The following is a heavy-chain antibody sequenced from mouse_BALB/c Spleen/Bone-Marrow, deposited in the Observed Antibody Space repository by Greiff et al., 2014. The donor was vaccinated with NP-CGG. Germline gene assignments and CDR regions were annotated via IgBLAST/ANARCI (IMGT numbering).Heavy chain of an antibody. Sequence: LQQSGSELVRPGASVKLSCKASGYTFTSYWMHWVKQRPGQGLEWIGNIYPGSGSTNYDEKFKSKATLTVDTSSSTAYMQHSSLTSEDAAVYYCTRRGTVVFDYWGQGTTLTVSS. CDR2: IYPGSGST. CDR1: GYTFTSYW. D-gene: IGHD1-1*01. CDR3: TRRGTVVFDY. V-gene: IGHV1S22*01. J-gene: IGHJ2*01.